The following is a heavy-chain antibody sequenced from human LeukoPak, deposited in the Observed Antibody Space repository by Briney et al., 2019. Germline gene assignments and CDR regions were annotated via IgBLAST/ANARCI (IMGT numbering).Heavy chain of an antibody. CDR1: GGSISSGDYY. CDR2: IYYSGST. D-gene: IGHD5-24*01. J-gene: IGHJ3*02. CDR3: ARDPEMATSDAFDI. Sequence: PSQTLSLTCTVSGGSISSGDYYWSCIRQPPGKGLEWIGYIYYSGSTYYNPSLKSRVTISVDTSKNQFSLKLSSVTAADTAVYYCARDPEMATSDAFDIWGQGTMVTVSS. V-gene: IGHV4-30-4*08.